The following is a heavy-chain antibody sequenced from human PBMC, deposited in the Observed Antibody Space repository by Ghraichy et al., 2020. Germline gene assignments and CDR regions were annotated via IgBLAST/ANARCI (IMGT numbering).Heavy chain of an antibody. J-gene: IGHJ4*02. Sequence: QTLSLTCTVSGGSVSSDSYYWGWIRQTPGKGLEWIASIYYNGYTYYNPSLKSRVTISVDMSKNQFALKLSSVTAADTAVYYCASSAVGVVINLYYFDYWGQGTLVTVSS. CDR1: GGSVSSDSYY. V-gene: IGHV4-39*01. CDR3: ASSAVGVVINLYYFDY. CDR2: IYYNGYT. D-gene: IGHD3-3*01.